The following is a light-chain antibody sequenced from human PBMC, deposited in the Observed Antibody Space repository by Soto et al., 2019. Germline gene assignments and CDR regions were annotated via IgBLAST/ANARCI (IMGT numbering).Light chain of an antibody. J-gene: IGKJ1*01. V-gene: IGKV3-20*01. CDR3: QQYGISPT. Sequence: EIVLTQSPGTLSLSPGERATLSCRSSQSVSNSYLAWYQQKPGQAPRLLISDVSSRATGIPDRFSGSGSGTDFTLTISRLESEDFAVYYCQQYGISPTFGQGTKVEIK. CDR2: DVS. CDR1: QSVSNSY.